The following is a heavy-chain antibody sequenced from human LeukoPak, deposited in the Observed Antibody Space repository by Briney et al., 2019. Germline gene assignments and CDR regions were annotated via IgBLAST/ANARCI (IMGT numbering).Heavy chain of an antibody. Sequence: GGSLRLSCAASGFSFSTYATHWVRQAPGKGLEYVAAITSNGGSTYYASSVKGRFTISRDNSKNTLYLQMGSLRAEDMAVYYCARVRWGSAFDYWGQGTLVTVSS. CDR2: ITSNGGST. CDR3: ARVRWGSAFDY. J-gene: IGHJ4*02. CDR1: GFSFSTYA. V-gene: IGHV3-64*01. D-gene: IGHD3-16*01.